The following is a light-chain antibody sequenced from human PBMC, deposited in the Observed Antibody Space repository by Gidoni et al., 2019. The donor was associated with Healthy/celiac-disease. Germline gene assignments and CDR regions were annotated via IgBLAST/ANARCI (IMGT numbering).Light chain of an antibody. V-gene: IGLV2-14*01. J-gene: IGLJ3*02. CDR3: SSYTSSSPVV. Sequence: QSALPQPASVSGSPGQSITISCTGTSSDVGGYNYVSWYQQHPGKAPKLMIYEVSNRPSGVPDRFSGSKSGNTASLTISGLQAEDEADYYCSSYTSSSPVVIGGGTKLTVL. CDR2: EVS. CDR1: SSDVGGYNY.